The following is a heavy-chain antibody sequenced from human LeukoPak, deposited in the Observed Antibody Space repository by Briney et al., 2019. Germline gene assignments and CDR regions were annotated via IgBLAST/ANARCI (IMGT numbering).Heavy chain of an antibody. J-gene: IGHJ4*02. Sequence: GGSLRLSCAASGFSFSSYGMHWVRQAPGKGLEWVALIWFDGSQIYYADSVKGRFTVSRGNSKNTLYLQMNSLGAEDTAVYYCAKGQYYHDSSGYFGYWGQGTLVTVSA. V-gene: IGHV3-33*06. CDR2: IWFDGSQI. CDR3: AKGQYYHDSSGYFGY. D-gene: IGHD3-22*01. CDR1: GFSFSSYG.